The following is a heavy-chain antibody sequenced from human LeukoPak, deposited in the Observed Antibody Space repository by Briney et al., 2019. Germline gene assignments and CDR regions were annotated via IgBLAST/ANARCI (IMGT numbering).Heavy chain of an antibody. CDR1: GYTFTSYD. D-gene: IGHD6-19*01. V-gene: IGHV1-8*01. Sequence: ASVKVSCKASGYTFTSYDINWVRQATGQGLEWMGWMNPNSGNTGYAQKFQGRVTMTRNTSISTAYMELSSLRSEDTAVYYCARAKEQWRGFDPWGQGTLVTVSS. J-gene: IGHJ5*02. CDR3: ARAKEQWRGFDP. CDR2: MNPNSGNT.